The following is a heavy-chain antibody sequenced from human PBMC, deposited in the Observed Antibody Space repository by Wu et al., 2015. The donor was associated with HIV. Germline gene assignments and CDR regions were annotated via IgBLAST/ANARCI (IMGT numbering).Heavy chain of an antibody. Sequence: QVQLVQSRAEVKKPGSSVKVSCKASGGTFSSYAISWVRQAPGQGLEWMGGIIPIFGTANYAQKFQGRVTITTDESTSTAYMELSSLRSEDTAVYYCARVSYYDSSGYRLGAFDIWGQGDNGHRLF. D-gene: IGHD3-22*01. CDR3: ARVSYYDSSGYRLGAFDI. V-gene: IGHV1-69*05. CDR2: IIPIFGTA. J-gene: IGHJ3*02. CDR1: GGTFSSYA.